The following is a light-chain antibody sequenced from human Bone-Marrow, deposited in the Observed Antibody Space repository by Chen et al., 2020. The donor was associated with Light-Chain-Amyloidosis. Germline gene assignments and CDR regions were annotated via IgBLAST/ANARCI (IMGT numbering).Light chain of an antibody. CDR1: SGDVGTYNY. Sequence: QSALTQPASVSGSPGQSITISCTGTSGDVGTYNYVSWYQQHPGKAPKVMIYAGSNRPSGVSNRFSGSKSGNTASLTISGLQAEDAADYYCSSFTSSSSYVFGPGTKVTVL. CDR3: SSFTSSSSYV. V-gene: IGLV2-14*01. J-gene: IGLJ1*01. CDR2: AGS.